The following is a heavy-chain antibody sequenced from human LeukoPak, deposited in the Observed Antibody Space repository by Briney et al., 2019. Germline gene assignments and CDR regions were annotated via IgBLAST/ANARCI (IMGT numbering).Heavy chain of an antibody. V-gene: IGHV4-34*01. CDR2: INHSGST. D-gene: IGHD4-17*01. Sequence: SETLSLTCAVLGGSFSDYYWSWIRQPPGKGLEWIGEINHSGSTNYNPSLKSRVTISVDTSKNQFSLKLSSVTAADTAVYYCARGQHDYGDYKGFDYWGQGTLVTVSS. J-gene: IGHJ4*02. CDR3: ARGQHDYGDYKGFDY. CDR1: GGSFSDYY.